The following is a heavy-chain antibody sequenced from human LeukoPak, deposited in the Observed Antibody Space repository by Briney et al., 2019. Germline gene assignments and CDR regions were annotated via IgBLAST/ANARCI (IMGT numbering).Heavy chain of an antibody. D-gene: IGHD3-10*01. CDR1: GGSISSGGYS. CDR2: IYHSGST. J-gene: IGHJ3*02. CDR3: ARAETITQRAFDI. Sequence: SETLSLTCAVSGGSISSGGYSWSWIRQPPGKGLEWIGYIYHSGSTYYNPSLKSRVTISVDRSKNQFSLRLSSVTAADTAVYYCARAETITQRAFDIWGQGTMVTVSS. V-gene: IGHV4-30-2*01.